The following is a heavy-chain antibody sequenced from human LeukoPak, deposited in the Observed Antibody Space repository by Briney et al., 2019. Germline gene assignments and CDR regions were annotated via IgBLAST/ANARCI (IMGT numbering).Heavy chain of an antibody. Sequence: PGGSLRLSCAASGFTFSTYAMTWVRQAPGKGLEWVSCISGRGGSTYYADSEKGRFTVSRDNSKNTLYLQMNSLRVEDTAVYYCARGAAVLTGYLNWFDPWGQGTLVTVSS. V-gene: IGHV3-23*01. D-gene: IGHD3-9*01. CDR3: ARGAAVLTGYLNWFDP. CDR1: GFTFSTYA. CDR2: ISGRGGST. J-gene: IGHJ5*02.